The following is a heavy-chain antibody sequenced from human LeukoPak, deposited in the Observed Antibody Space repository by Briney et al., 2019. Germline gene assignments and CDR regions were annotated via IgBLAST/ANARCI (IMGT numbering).Heavy chain of an antibody. Sequence: GGSLRLSCAVSGITLSNYAMSWVRQAPGKGLEWVAGISGSGGSTNYADSVKGRFTISRDSPKNTLYLQMNSLRAEDTAVYFCAKRGVVIRVILVGFHKEAYYFDSWGQGALVTVSS. V-gene: IGHV3-23*01. J-gene: IGHJ4*02. CDR1: GITLSNYA. D-gene: IGHD3-22*01. CDR3: AKRGVVIRVILVGFHKEAYYFDS. CDR2: ISGSGGST.